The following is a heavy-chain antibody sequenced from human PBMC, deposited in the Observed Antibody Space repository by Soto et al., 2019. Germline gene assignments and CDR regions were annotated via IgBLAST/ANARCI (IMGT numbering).Heavy chain of an antibody. CDR2: MYSGGST. Sequence: EVQLVESGGGLIQPGGSLRLSCAASGLTVNSNFMSWVRQAPGKGPEWVSVMYSGGSTYYADSVRGRFTISRDNFKNTLYLQMSSLSAEDTAVYYCARGGSISNLHGWFDPWRQGTLVTVSS. J-gene: IGHJ5*02. CDR3: ARGGSISNLHGWFDP. V-gene: IGHV3-53*01. CDR1: GLTVNSNF. D-gene: IGHD3-3*02.